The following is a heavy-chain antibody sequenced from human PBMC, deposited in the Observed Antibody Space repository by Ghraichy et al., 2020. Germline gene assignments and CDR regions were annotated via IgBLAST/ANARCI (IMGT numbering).Heavy chain of an antibody. J-gene: IGHJ4*02. Sequence: SETLSLTCTVSVGSISSYYWSWIRQPPGKGLEWIGYIYYSGSTNYNPSLKSRVTISVDTSKNQFSLKLSSVTAADTAVYYCARGVERFDYWGQGTLVTVSS. V-gene: IGHV4-59*01. CDR1: VGSISSYY. CDR3: ARGVERFDY. CDR2: IYYSGST. D-gene: IGHD3-3*01.